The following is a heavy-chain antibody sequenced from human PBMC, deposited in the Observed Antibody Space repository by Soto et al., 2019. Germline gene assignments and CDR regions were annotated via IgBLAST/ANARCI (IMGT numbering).Heavy chain of an antibody. Sequence: ASVKVSCRTSGYTFSAYYVHWARRAPGRGFQWLGWINPSNEITTFSEFFQGRITMTRDTSINTAYMQLSRLTSDDTAVYFCATDDGHYYGSVWGQGTLVTVSS. V-gene: IGHV1-2*02. J-gene: IGHJ1*01. CDR2: INPSNEIT. CDR3: ATDDGHYYGSV. D-gene: IGHD3-22*01. CDR1: GYTFSAYY.